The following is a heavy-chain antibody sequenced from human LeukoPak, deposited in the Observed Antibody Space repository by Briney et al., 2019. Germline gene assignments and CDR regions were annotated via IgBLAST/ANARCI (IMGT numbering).Heavy chain of an antibody. D-gene: IGHD2-2*01. Sequence: GGSLRLSCAASWFTFSAYGMSWVRQSPRKGLEWVSGVSGADGTTYYADSVKGRFTISRDNSKSTLYLQMNNLRAEDTAVYYCAKHWSYCSTTSCFFNYYYYMDVWGKGTTVTVSS. CDR1: WFTFSAYG. V-gene: IGHV3-23*01. CDR3: AKHWSYCSTTSCFFNYYYYMDV. J-gene: IGHJ6*03. CDR2: VSGADGTT.